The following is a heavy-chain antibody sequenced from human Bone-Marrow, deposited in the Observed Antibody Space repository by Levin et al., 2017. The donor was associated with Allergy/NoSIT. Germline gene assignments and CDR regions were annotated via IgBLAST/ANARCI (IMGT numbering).Heavy chain of an antibody. CDR3: AGDFDYYYYMDV. V-gene: IGHV4-61*01. J-gene: IGHJ6*03. Sequence: PSETLSLTCTVSGASVSSGSNYWSWIRQSPGTGLEWIGCIDYRGSTKYNPSLWSRVTLSADTSPNQFSLTPNSVTAADTAVYYCAGDFDYYYYMDVWGKGTTVTVSS. CDR2: IDYRGST. CDR1: GASVSSGSNY.